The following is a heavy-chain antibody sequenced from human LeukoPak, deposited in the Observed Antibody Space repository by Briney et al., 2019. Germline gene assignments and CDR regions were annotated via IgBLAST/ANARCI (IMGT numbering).Heavy chain of an antibody. Sequence: SETLSLTCAVSGDSISDYEWWSWVRQPPGKVLEWIGEISHDGRTNYNPSLKSRVTISLDKSKNQFSLKLSSVTAADTAVYYYARVPYCSSISCFSIDYWGQGTLVTVSS. D-gene: IGHD2-2*01. J-gene: IGHJ4*02. CDR2: ISHDGRT. CDR3: ARVPYCSSISCFSIDY. V-gene: IGHV4-4*02. CDR1: GDSISDYEW.